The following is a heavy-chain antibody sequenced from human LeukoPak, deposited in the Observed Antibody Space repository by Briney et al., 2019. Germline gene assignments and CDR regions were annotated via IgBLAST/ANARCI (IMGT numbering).Heavy chain of an antibody. J-gene: IGHJ4*02. V-gene: IGHV4-39*02. CDR2: IYYSGST. D-gene: IGHD6-19*01. CDR3: AREVAGTHFDY. Sequence: PSETLSLTCTVSGYSISSSSYYWGWIRQPPGKGLEWIGSIYYSGSTYYDPSLKSRVTISVDTSKNQFSLKLSSVTAADTAVYYCAREVAGTHFDYWGQGTLVTVSS. CDR1: GYSISSSSYY.